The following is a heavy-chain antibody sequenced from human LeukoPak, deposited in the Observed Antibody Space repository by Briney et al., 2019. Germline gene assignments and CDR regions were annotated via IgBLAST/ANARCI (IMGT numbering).Heavy chain of an antibody. CDR2: IYHSGST. V-gene: IGHV4-4*02. CDR1: XNW. Sequence: XNWWSXVRXPXXXXLXXIXEIYHSGSTNYNPSLKSRVTISVDKSKNQFSLKLSSVTAADTAVYYCARLEAAMVLGLVFDCWGQGILVTVSS. J-gene: IGHJ4*02. CDR3: ARLEAAMVLGLVFDC. D-gene: IGHD5-18*01.